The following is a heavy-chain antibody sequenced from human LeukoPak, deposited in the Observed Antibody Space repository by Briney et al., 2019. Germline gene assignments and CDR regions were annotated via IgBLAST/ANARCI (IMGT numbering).Heavy chain of an antibody. D-gene: IGHD2-2*02. CDR2: IKSKTDGGTT. CDR3: TTDLLCQLLYRSAVTFDY. Sequence: GSLRLSCAASGFTFSNAWMSWVRQAPGKGLEWVGRIKSKTDGGTTDYAAPVKGRFTISRDDSKNTLYLQMNSLKTEDTAVYYCTTDLLCQLLYRSAVTFDYWGQGTLVTVSS. CDR1: GFTFSNAW. J-gene: IGHJ4*02. V-gene: IGHV3-15*01.